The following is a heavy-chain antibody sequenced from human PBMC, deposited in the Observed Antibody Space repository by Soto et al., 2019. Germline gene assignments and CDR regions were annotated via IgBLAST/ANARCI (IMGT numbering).Heavy chain of an antibody. Sequence: SETLSLTCNVSGGSVSSSDYYWGWIRQPPGKGLEWIGSVYCSGITYYNPSLKSRVTVSVDTPKNQFSLRLRSVTAADTAVYYCARHQDSYYKDHFDYWGQGALVTVSS. CDR2: VYCSGIT. CDR3: ARHQDSYYKDHFDY. D-gene: IGHD3-10*01. CDR1: GGSVSSSDYY. V-gene: IGHV4-39*01. J-gene: IGHJ4*02.